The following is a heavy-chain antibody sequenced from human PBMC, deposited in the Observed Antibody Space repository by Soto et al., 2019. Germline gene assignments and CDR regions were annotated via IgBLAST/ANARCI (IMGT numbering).Heavy chain of an antibody. Sequence: GGSLRLSCAASGFTFSSYAMSWVRQAPGKGLEWVSAISGSGCSTYYADSVKGRFTISRDNSKNTLYLQMNSLRAEDTAVYYCAKRPYYDILTGYYYYYYGMDVWGQGTTVTVSS. D-gene: IGHD3-9*01. V-gene: IGHV3-23*01. CDR2: ISGSGCST. CDR3: AKRPYYDILTGYYYYYYGMDV. CDR1: GFTFSSYA. J-gene: IGHJ6*02.